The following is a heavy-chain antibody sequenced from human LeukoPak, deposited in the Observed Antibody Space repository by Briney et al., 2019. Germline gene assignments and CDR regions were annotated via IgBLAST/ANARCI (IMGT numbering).Heavy chain of an antibody. CDR2: IYYSGST. CDR1: GGSFSGYY. CDR3: ARWSGVVGTARGWYFDL. J-gene: IGHJ2*01. V-gene: IGHV4-59*01. Sequence: SETLSLTCAVYGGSFSGYYWSWIRQPPGKGLEWSGYIYYSGSTNYNPSLKSRVTISVDTSKNQFSLKLSSVTAADTAVYYCARWSGVVGTARGWYFDLWGRGTLVTVSS. D-gene: IGHD1-26*01.